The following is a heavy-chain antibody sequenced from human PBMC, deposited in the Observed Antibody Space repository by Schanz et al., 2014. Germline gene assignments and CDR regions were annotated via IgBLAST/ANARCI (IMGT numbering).Heavy chain of an antibody. V-gene: IGHV4-31*03. Sequence: QVQLQESGPGLVKPSQTLSLTCTVSGDSISSGGYYWSWIRQHPGKGLEWIESIYYSGSTYYNPSFKSRVTTSVDTSKNQFSLKLSSATAADTAVYYCARDRGHGDLPGDIWGQGTMVTVSS. CDR3: ARDRGHGDLPGDI. J-gene: IGHJ3*02. CDR1: GDSISSGGYY. D-gene: IGHD4-17*01. CDR2: IYYSGST.